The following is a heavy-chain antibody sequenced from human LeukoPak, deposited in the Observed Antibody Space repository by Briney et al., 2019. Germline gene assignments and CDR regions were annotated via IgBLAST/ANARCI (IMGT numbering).Heavy chain of an antibody. J-gene: IGHJ4*02. V-gene: IGHV3-23*01. D-gene: IGHD2-21*02. Sequence: GGSLRLSCAASGFIFTNYAMSWVRQAPGKGLEWVSGISSGGYDTVYADSVEGRFTISRDNAKNTLYLQMTSLRAEDTAVYYCANDTGTSRKYVGVAAATEYWGQGTLVTASS. CDR2: ISSGGYDT. CDR3: ANDTGTSRKYVGVAAATEY. CDR1: GFIFTNYA.